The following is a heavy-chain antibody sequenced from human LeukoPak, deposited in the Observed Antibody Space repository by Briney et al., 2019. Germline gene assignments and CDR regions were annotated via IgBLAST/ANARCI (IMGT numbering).Heavy chain of an antibody. CDR1: GFTFSSYA. J-gene: IGHJ4*02. Sequence: GGSLRLSCAASGFTFSSYAMSWVRQAPGKGLEWISYISSSGSTLDYTDSVKGRFTISRDNANNSVSLQMNSLRAEDTAVYYCARSEKNYDFWTGEDYWGQGTLVTVSS. V-gene: IGHV3-48*04. D-gene: IGHD3-3*01. CDR3: ARSEKNYDFWTGEDY. CDR2: ISSSGSTL.